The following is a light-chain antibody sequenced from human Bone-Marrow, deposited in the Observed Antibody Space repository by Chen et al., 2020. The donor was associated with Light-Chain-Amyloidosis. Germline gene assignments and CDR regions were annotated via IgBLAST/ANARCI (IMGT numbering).Light chain of an antibody. V-gene: IGLV3-21*02. CDR3: QVWDRSSDRPV. Sequence: SYVLTPPSSVSVAPGQTATIARGGNNIGSTSVHWYQQTPGQAPLLVVYDDSARPSGIPERLSGSNSGNTATLTISRVEAGDEADYYCQVWDRSSDRPVFGGGTKLTVL. J-gene: IGLJ3*02. CDR2: DDS. CDR1: NIGSTS.